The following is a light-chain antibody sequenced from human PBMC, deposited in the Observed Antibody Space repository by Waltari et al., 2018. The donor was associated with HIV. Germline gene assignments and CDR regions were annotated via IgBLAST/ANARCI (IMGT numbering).Light chain of an antibody. CDR2: GVN. CDR1: SRSLNYAQN. Sequence: QSALTQPRSVSGSPGQSVTLSCTASSRSLNYAQNVSWYQHHAGKAPKLIIFGVNQRPSGVPDRFSGSKSGSTASLTISGLQAEDEGHYYCCSYGGTYLFWIFGGGTQLTVL. CDR3: CSYGGTYLFWI. J-gene: IGLJ2*01. V-gene: IGLV2-11*01.